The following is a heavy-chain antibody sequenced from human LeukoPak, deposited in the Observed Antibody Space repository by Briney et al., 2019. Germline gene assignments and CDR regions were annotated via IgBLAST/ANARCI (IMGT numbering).Heavy chain of an antibody. V-gene: IGHV4-34*01. Sequence: SETLSLTCAVYGGSFRGYYWSWIRQPPGKGLEWIGEINHSGSTNYNPSLKSRVTISVDTSKNQFSLKLSSVTAADTAVYYCARDPGPDAFDIWGQGTMVTVSS. J-gene: IGHJ3*02. CDR1: GGSFRGYY. CDR3: ARDPGPDAFDI. CDR2: INHSGST.